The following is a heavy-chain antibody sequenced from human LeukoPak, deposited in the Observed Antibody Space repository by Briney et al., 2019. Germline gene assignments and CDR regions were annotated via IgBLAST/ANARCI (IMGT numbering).Heavy chain of an antibody. CDR3: ASLYFDWFWTDV. V-gene: IGHV3-7*01. Sequence: GGSLRLSWAASGFTFSSYWMSWGRQAPGKGLEWVANIKQDGSEKYYVDSVKGRFTISRDNAKNSLYLQMNSLRAEDTAVYYCASLYFDWFWTDVWGQGTTVTVSS. J-gene: IGHJ6*02. CDR2: IKQDGSEK. D-gene: IGHD3-9*01. CDR1: GFTFSSYW.